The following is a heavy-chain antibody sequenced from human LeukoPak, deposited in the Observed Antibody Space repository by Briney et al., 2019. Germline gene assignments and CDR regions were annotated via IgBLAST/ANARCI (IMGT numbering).Heavy chain of an antibody. CDR3: ARARGSYFDY. CDR1: GGSISSSSYY. V-gene: IGHV4-39*07. D-gene: IGHD3-10*01. Sequence: SETLSLTCTVSGGSISSSSYYWGWIRQPPGKGLEWIGSIYYSGSTYYNPSLKSRVTISVDTSKNQFSLKLSSVTAADTAVYCCARARGSYFDYWGQGTLVTVSS. J-gene: IGHJ4*02. CDR2: IYYSGST.